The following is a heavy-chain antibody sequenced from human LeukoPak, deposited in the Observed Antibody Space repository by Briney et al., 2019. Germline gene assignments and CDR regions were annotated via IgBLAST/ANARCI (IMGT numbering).Heavy chain of an antibody. CDR2: IYHTGST. Sequence: PSETLSLTCAVSGGSISSSNWWSWVRQPPGKGLEWIGEIYHTGSTNYNPSLKSRVTISVDKSKSQFSLKLSSVTAADTAVYYCARVPRSYYYYYYMDVWGKGTTVTVSS. J-gene: IGHJ6*03. CDR1: GGSISSSNW. V-gene: IGHV4-4*02. CDR3: ARVPRSYYYYYYMDV.